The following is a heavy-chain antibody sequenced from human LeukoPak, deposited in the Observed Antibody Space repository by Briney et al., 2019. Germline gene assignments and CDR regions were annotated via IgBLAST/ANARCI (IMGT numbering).Heavy chain of an antibody. D-gene: IGHD2-15*01. CDR1: GYTFSSYW. CDR3: ARVFGYCSGGSCYSVRAFDY. Sequence: GGSLRLSCAASGYTFSSYWMHWVRQAPGKGLVWVSRINSDGSSTSYADSVKGRFTISRDNAKNTLYLQMNSLRAEDTAVYYCARVFGYCSGGSCYSVRAFDYWGQGTLVTVSS. J-gene: IGHJ4*02. V-gene: IGHV3-74*01. CDR2: INSDGSST.